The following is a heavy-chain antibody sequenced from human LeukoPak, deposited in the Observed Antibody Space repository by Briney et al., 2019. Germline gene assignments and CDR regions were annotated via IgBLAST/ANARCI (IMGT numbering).Heavy chain of an antibody. CDR1: GGSISSPY. CDR3: ARAKQPDVGNLWFDP. CDR2: IFYTGIT. D-gene: IGHD4-23*01. V-gene: IGHV4-59*08. J-gene: IGHJ5*02. Sequence: PSETLSLTCTVSGGSISSPYWSWIRQPPGKGLEWIGYIFYTGITSYNPSLKSRVTMSVDTSKNQFSLKLSSVTAADTAVYYCARAKQPDVGNLWFDPWGRGALVVVSS.